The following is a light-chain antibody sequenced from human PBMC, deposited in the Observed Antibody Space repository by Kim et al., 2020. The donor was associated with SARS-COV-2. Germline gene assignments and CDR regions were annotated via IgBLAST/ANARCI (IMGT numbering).Light chain of an antibody. CDR2: QAS. J-gene: IGKJ1*01. Sequence: SVGDSVSITCRASQDINSWLAWYQQKPGTAPKLLISQASILEGGVPSRFSGSGSGTEFTLTINSLQPDDFATYYCQHYYAYSTWTFGQGTKVDIK. V-gene: IGKV1-5*01. CDR1: QDINSW. CDR3: QHYYAYSTWT.